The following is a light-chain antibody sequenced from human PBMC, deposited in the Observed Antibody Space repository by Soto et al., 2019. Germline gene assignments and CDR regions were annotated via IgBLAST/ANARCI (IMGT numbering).Light chain of an antibody. V-gene: IGKV1-39*01. J-gene: IGKJ1*01. CDR2: AAS. CDR3: QQYVTSSTRT. Sequence: DIHMTQSPSSLYASVGDTVTLSRRASQSINNYLNWYPPKPGKAPKLLIFAASNLQSGVPSSFSGSGSGTDLTLTVTRLEPEDFAVYDCQQYVTSSTRTFGQGTKVDIK. CDR1: QSINNY.